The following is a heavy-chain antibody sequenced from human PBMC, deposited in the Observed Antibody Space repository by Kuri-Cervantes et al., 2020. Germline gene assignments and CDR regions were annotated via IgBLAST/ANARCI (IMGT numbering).Heavy chain of an antibody. J-gene: IGHJ6*03. CDR3: ARVVEWGSGSYYNYFDYYYMDV. CDR2: IIPIFGTA. Sequence: VKVSCKASGGTFSSYAISWVRQAPGQGLEWMGGIIPIFGTANYAQKFQGRVTITADKSTSTAYMELSSLRSEDTAVYYCARVVEWGSGSYYNYFDYYYMDVWGKGTTVTVSS. D-gene: IGHD3-10*01. CDR1: GGTFSSYA. V-gene: IGHV1-69*06.